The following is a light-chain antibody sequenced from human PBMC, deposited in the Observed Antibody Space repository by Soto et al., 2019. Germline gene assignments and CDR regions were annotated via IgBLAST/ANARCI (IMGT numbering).Light chain of an antibody. V-gene: IGLV2-14*01. CDR1: SSDVGGYNY. J-gene: IGLJ2*01. CDR2: EVS. Sequence: QSALTQPASVSGSPGQSITISCTGTSSDVGGYNYVSWYQQHPGKAPKLMIYEVSKWPSGVSSRFSGSKSGNTASLTISGLQAEDEADYFCSSWHNSLRGVVFGGGTKLTVL. CDR3: SSWHNSLRGVV.